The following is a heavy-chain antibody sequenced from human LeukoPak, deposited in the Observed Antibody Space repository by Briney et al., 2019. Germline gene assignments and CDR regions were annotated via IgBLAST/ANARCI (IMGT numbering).Heavy chain of an antibody. D-gene: IGHD3-3*01. CDR2: ISSIISYI. CDR3: ARVFSGEEYYDFWSGYYGAAFDI. V-gene: IGHV3-21*01. J-gene: IGHJ3*02. CDR1: GSTFSSYT. Sequence: PGGSRRLSGPASGSTFSSYTINWVRQAPRKGLEWFSSISSIISYIYYADSVKGRFTISRDNAKNSLYLQMNSLRAEDTAVYYCARVFSGEEYYDFWSGYYGAAFDIWGQGTMVTVSS.